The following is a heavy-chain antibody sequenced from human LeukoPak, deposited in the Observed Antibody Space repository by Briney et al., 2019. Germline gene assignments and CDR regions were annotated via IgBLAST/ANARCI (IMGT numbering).Heavy chain of an antibody. CDR1: GGSFSGYY. Sequence: SETLSLTCAVYGGSFSGYYWSWIRQPPGKGLEWIGEINHSGSTNYNPSLKSRVTISVDTSKNQFSLKLSSVTAADTAVYYCARGRGYSYGLFWYFDYWGQGTLFTVSS. CDR3: ARGRGYSYGLFWYFDY. J-gene: IGHJ4*02. CDR2: INHSGST. D-gene: IGHD5-18*01. V-gene: IGHV4-34*01.